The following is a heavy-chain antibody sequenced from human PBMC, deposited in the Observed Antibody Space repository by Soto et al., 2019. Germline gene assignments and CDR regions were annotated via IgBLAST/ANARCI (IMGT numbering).Heavy chain of an antibody. J-gene: IGHJ4*02. D-gene: IGHD6-19*01. Sequence: PGGSLRLSCAASGFTFSSSGTQWVRQAPGKGLEWVSVIYGGGTTYYADSVKGRFTISRDTSKNTLYLQMNSLRAEDTAVYYCVQSTGWPGFDFWGQGTLVTVSS. CDR3: VQSTGWPGFDF. V-gene: IGHV3-NL1*01. CDR2: IYGGGTT. CDR1: GFTFSSSG.